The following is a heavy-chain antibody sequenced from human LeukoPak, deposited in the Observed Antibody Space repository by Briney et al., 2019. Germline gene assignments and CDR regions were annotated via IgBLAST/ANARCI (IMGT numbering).Heavy chain of an antibody. V-gene: IGHV3-21*01. D-gene: IGHD3-10*01. CDR1: GFTFADYS. CDR2: ISSSSSYI. CDR3: ARERVVRGVIIFDY. J-gene: IGHJ4*02. Sequence: PGGSLRLSCAASGFTFADYSMNWVRQAPGKGLEWVSSISSSSSYIFYADSVKGRFTISRDNAKNSLYLQMNSLRAEDTAVYYCARERVVRGVIIFDYWGQGTLVTVSS.